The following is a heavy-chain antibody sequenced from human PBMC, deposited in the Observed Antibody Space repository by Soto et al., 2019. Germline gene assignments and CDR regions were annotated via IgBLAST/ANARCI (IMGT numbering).Heavy chain of an antibody. CDR3: ARIGNWKYLWNDAFDF. CDR2: IYPGDSDT. CDR1: GYSFTSYW. Sequence: GESLKISCKGSGYSFTSYWIGWVRQMPGKGLEWMGIIYPGDSDTRYSPSFQGQVTISANKSISTAYLQWSSLKASDTAMYYCARIGNWKYLWNDAFDFWGQGTLVTVSS. V-gene: IGHV5-51*01. J-gene: IGHJ3*01. D-gene: IGHD1-7*01.